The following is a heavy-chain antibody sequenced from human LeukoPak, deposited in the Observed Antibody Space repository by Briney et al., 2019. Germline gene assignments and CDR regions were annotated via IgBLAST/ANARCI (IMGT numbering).Heavy chain of an antibody. CDR3: ARDNGVVHGVYYMDV. D-gene: IGHD3-3*01. Sequence: GGSLRLSCAASGFTFSNYWMTWVRQAPGKGLEWVADIKQDGSEKLYVNSVGGRFTISRDNAKMSLFLQMNSLRAEDTAVYYCARDNGVVHGVYYMDVWGKGTTVTVS. V-gene: IGHV3-7*01. CDR1: GFTFSNYW. J-gene: IGHJ6*03. CDR2: IKQDGSEK.